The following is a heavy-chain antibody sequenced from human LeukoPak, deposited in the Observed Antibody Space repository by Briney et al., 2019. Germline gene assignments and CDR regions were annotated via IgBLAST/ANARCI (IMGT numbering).Heavy chain of an antibody. D-gene: IGHD3-22*01. CDR1: GYTFTGYY. J-gene: IGHJ3*02. Sequence: ASVKVSCKASGYTFTGYYMHWVRQAPGQGLEWMGWINPNSGGTNYAQKFQGRVTMTRDTSISTAYMELSRLRSDDTAVYYCARVPLYYYDSSGYYYGLVGAFDIRGQGTMVTVSS. CDR3: ARVPLYYYDSSGYYYGLVGAFDI. CDR2: INPNSGGT. V-gene: IGHV1-2*02.